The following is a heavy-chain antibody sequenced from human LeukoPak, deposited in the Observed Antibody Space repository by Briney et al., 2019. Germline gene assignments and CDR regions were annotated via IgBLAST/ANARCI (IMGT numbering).Heavy chain of an antibody. J-gene: IGHJ4*02. CDR2: INPNSGGT. CDR1: GYTFTSYG. V-gene: IGHV1-2*06. D-gene: IGHD3-3*01. Sequence: ASVKVSCKASGYTFTSYGISWVRQAPGQGLEWMGRINPNSGGTNYAQKFQGRVTMTRDTSISTAYMELRRLRSDDTAVYYCARLDFWSGYYAFDYWGQGTLVTVSS. CDR3: ARLDFWSGYYAFDY.